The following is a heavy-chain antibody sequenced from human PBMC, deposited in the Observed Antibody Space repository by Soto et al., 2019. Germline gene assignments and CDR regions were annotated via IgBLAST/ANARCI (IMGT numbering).Heavy chain of an antibody. Sequence: SETLSLTCTVSGGSISSYRWSWIRQPPGEGLEWIGSIYYSGNTNYNPSLKSRVTISADTSKNEFSLRLRSVTTADTAVYYCARGYCSGGSCYGIDYWGQGTPVTVSS. J-gene: IGHJ4*02. V-gene: IGHV4-59*12. CDR1: GGSISSYR. D-gene: IGHD2-15*01. CDR3: ARGYCSGGSCYGIDY. CDR2: IYYSGNT.